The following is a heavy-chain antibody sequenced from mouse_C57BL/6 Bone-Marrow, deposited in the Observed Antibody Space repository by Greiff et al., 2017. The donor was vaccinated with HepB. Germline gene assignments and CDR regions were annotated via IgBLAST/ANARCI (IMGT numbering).Heavy chain of an antibody. J-gene: IGHJ4*01. CDR3: ARLMITTGYYAMDY. Sequence: EVNVVESGGGLVQPGGSLKLSCAASGFTFSDCYMYGVRQTPEKGLEWVAYISNGGGSTYYTDTVKGRFTISRDNAKNTLYLQMSRLRSEDTAMYYSARLMITTGYYAMDYWGQGTSVTVSS. CDR1: GFTFSDCY. V-gene: IGHV5-12*01. CDR2: ISNGGGST. D-gene: IGHD2-4*01.